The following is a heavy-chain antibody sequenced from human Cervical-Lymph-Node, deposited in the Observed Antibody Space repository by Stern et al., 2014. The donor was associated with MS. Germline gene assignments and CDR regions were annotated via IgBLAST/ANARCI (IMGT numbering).Heavy chain of an antibody. V-gene: IGHV4-59*01. CDR3: ARGVTQVLDP. J-gene: IGHJ5*02. CDR2: IYYSGSN. CDR1: GGSISSYY. D-gene: IGHD4-11*01. Sequence: VQLVESGPGLVKPSETLSLTCTVSGGSISSYYWSGIRQPPRQGLEWTGYIYYSGSNNYNPSLKSRVTISVDTSKNQFSLKLSSVTAADTAVYYCARGVTQVLDPWGQGTLVTVSS.